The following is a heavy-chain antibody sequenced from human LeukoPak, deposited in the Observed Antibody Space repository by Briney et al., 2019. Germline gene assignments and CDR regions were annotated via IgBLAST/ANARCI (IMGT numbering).Heavy chain of an antibody. CDR2: IKQDGSEK. J-gene: IGHJ4*02. Sequence: GGSLRLSCAASGFTFSSYWMSWVRQAPGKGLEWVANIKQDGSEKYYVDSVKGRFTISRDNAKNSLYLQMNSLRAEDTAVYYCARDFVGSSSWYERGYYFDYWGQGTLVTASS. CDR1: GFTFSSYW. D-gene: IGHD6-13*01. V-gene: IGHV3-7*01. CDR3: ARDFVGSSSWYERGYYFDY.